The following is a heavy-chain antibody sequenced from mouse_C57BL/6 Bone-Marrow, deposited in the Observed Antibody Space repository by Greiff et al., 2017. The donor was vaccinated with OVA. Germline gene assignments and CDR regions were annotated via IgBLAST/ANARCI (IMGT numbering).Heavy chain of an antibody. CDR2: IYPGSGNT. D-gene: IGHD1-1*01. J-gene: IGHJ2*01. Sequence: QVQLQQSGAELVRPGASVKLSCKASGYTFTDYYINWVKQRPGQGLEWIARIYPGSGNTYYNEKFKGKATLTAEKSSSTAYMQLSSLTSEDSAVYFCARGDYYGSSYRNYWGQGTTLTVSS. V-gene: IGHV1-76*01. CDR3: ARGDYYGSSYRNY. CDR1: GYTFTDYY.